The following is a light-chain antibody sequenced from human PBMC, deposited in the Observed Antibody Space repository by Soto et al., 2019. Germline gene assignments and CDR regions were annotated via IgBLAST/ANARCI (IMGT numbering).Light chain of an antibody. CDR2: GAS. Sequence: DIQMTQSPSTLSASVGDRVTITCRASQSISDTLAWYQQKPGKAPKLLMYGASSLERGVPSRFSGSGSGTEFTLTISSLQPDDFAAYYCQQYDTYSRTFGQGTKVEIK. V-gene: IGKV1-5*01. CDR1: QSISDT. CDR3: QQYDTYSRT. J-gene: IGKJ1*01.